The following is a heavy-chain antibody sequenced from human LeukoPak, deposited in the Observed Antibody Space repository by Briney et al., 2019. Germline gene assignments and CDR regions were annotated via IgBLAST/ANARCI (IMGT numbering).Heavy chain of an antibody. CDR1: GGTFSIYA. J-gene: IGHJ6*03. Sequence: ASVKVSCKASGGTFSIYAISWVRQAPGQGLEWMGGIIPILETTNYAQKFQGRVTITADKSTSTAYMELSSLRSEDTAVYYCARDWVSRYSSSVGGYYYYYYMDVWGKGTTVTVSS. CDR3: ARDWVSRYSSSVGGYYYYYYMDV. V-gene: IGHV1-69*06. D-gene: IGHD6-13*01. CDR2: IIPILETT.